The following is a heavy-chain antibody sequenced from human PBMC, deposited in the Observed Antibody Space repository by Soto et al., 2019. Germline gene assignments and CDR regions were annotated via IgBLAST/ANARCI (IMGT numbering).Heavy chain of an antibody. CDR3: ASISLATITPFDY. CDR2: IDPSDSYT. D-gene: IGHD5-12*01. J-gene: IGHJ4*02. V-gene: IGHV5-10-1*01. CDR1: GYSFTSYW. Sequence: PGESLKISCKGSGYSFTSYWISRVLQMPGKGLEWMGRIDPSDSYTNYSPSFQGHVTISADKSISTAYLQWSSLKASDTAMYYCASISLATITPFDYSGQGTLVTVSS.